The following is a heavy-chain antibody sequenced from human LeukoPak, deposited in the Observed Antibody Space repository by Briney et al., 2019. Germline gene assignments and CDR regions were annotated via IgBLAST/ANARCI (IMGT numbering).Heavy chain of an antibody. CDR3: ARGDIVVNYYFDY. Sequence: SETLSLTCTVSGGSISSGGYYWSWIRQHPGKGLEWIGYIYYSGSTYYNPSLKSRVTISVDTSKDQFSPKLSSVTAADTAVYYCARGDIVVNYYFDYWGQGTLVTVSS. J-gene: IGHJ4*02. CDR2: IYYSGST. CDR1: GGSISSGGYY. V-gene: IGHV4-31*03. D-gene: IGHD2-15*01.